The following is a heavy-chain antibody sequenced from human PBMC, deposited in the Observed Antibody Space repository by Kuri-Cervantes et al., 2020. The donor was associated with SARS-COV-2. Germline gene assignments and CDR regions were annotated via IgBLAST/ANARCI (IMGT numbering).Heavy chain of an antibody. V-gene: IGHV4-59*01. CDR1: SGSISTFY. CDR2: VYYTGVA. CDR3: ARGRPLVDY. Sequence: GSLRLSCSVSSGSISTFYWSWIRQFSGKRLEWNGYVYYTGVAKYNASLNSRVTMSVDTSKNQFSLRLSSVTPADTAIYSCARGRPLVDYWGQGTLVTVSS. J-gene: IGHJ4*02.